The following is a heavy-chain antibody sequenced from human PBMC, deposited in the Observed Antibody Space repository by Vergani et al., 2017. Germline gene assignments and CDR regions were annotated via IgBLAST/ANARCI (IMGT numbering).Heavy chain of an antibody. CDR2: IKYDGSKK. CDR3: ARSPHGYTYGGYISQFDP. Sequence: EVQLVASGGGLVQRGGSLRLSCEASGFTFSNLWMTWVRQAPGKGLEWVANIKYDGSKKNYVDSVKGRFTISRDNAKNSLYLQMNNLRVEDTAVYFCARSPHGYTYGGYISQFDPYVQGTLVTVSS. J-gene: IGHJ5*02. CDR1: GFTFSNLW. V-gene: IGHV3-7*01. D-gene: IGHD5-18*01.